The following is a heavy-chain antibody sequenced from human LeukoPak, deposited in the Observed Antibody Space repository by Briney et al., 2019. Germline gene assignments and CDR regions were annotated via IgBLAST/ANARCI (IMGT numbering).Heavy chain of an antibody. Sequence: GGSLRLSCAASGFSFNNYAMSLVRQAPGKGLEWFSAITGSGDDTYHADSVKGRFTFSRDNSRNTLHLQMNSLRVEYSAMYYCAKGSRSSRPYYFDFWGQGTLVTVSS. CDR1: GFSFNNYA. D-gene: IGHD3-10*01. CDR2: ITGSGDDT. CDR3: AKGSRSSRPYYFDF. V-gene: IGHV3-23*01. J-gene: IGHJ4*02.